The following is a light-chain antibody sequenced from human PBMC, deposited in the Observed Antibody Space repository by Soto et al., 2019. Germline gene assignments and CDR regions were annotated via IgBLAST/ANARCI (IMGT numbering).Light chain of an antibody. CDR2: GAS. V-gene: IGKV3-20*01. CDR3: QQYGSSGT. J-gene: IGKJ1*01. Sequence: EIVLTQSPGTLSLSPVERATLSCRASQSVSSTYLAWYQQKPGQAPGLLLYGASNRASGIPDRFAGSGSGTDFTLTISRLEPEDFAVYYCQQYGSSGTFGQGTKVDIK. CDR1: QSVSSTY.